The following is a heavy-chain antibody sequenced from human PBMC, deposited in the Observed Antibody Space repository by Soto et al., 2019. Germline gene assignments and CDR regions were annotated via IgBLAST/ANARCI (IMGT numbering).Heavy chain of an antibody. Sequence: LVESGGGVVQPGRSLRLSCAASRFTFSNYHMNWVRQAPGKGLEWVAVISYDGTYTYYADSVKGRFTISRDNSKHTLYLQMNSLRVEDTAVYYCAKRRAVGDYYFDYWGQGTLVTVSS. V-gene: IGHV3-30*18. J-gene: IGHJ4*02. D-gene: IGHD3-10*01. CDR3: AKRRAVGDYYFDY. CDR1: RFTFSNYH. CDR2: ISYDGTYT.